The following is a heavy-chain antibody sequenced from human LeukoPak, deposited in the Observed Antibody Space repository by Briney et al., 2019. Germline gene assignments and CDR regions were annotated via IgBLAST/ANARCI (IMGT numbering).Heavy chain of an antibody. J-gene: IGHJ4*02. CDR3: ARESLDSSGYLIDY. CDR1: GFTVSSYS. Sequence: GGSLRLSCAASGFTVSSYSMNWVRQAPGKGLEWVSYISSSSSTIYYADSVKGRFTISRDNAKNSLYLQMNSLRAEDTAVYYCARESLDSSGYLIDYWGQGTLVTVSS. V-gene: IGHV3-48*01. CDR2: ISSSSSTI. D-gene: IGHD3-22*01.